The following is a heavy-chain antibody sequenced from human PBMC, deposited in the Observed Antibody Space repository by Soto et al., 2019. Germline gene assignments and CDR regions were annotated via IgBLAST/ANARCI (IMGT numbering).Heavy chain of an antibody. CDR2: IYYSGST. D-gene: IGHD3-10*01. CDR1: GGSISSGGYY. J-gene: IGHJ4*02. CDR3: ARGITMVRGVGLFYFDY. Sequence: QVQLQESGPGLVKPSQPLSLTCTVSGGSISSGGYYWSWIRQHPGKGLEWIGYIYYSGSTYYNPSLKSRVTISVDTSKNQFSLKLSSVTAADTAVYYCARGITMVRGVGLFYFDYWGQGTLVTVSS. V-gene: IGHV4-31*03.